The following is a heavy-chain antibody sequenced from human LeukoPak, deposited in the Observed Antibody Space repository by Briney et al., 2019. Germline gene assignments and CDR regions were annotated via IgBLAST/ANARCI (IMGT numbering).Heavy chain of an antibody. V-gene: IGHV1-8*01. CDR1: GYTFTSYD. CDR2: MNPNSGNT. Sequence: ASVKVSCKASGYTFTSYDINWVRQATGQGLEWMGWMNPNSGNTDYAQKFQGRVTMTRNTSISTAYMELSSLRSEDTAVYYCAGSRGHYYGMDVWGQGTTVTVSS. D-gene: IGHD5/OR15-5a*01. CDR3: AGSRGHYYGMDV. J-gene: IGHJ6*02.